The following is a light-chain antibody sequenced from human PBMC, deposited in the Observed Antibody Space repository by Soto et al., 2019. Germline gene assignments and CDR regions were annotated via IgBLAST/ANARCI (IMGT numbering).Light chain of an antibody. CDR1: NSNIGDKA. V-gene: IGLV1-44*01. Sequence: QSVLTQPPSASGTPGQRVTISCSGSNSNIGDKAVTWYQQIPGTAPKVVIHSDDQRPSGVPDRFSGSKSGNSASLAISAVQSEDEADYFCASWDDSLTLVLGGGTKLTVL. CDR2: SDD. CDR3: ASWDDSLTLV. J-gene: IGLJ2*01.